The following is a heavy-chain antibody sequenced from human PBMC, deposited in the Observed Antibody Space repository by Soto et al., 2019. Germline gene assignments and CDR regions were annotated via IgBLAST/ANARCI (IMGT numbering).Heavy chain of an antibody. CDR3: ALTIAAADLDY. CDR1: GFSLSTSGVG. Sequence: QITLKESGPPLVKPTQTLTLTCTFSGFSLSTSGVGVGWIRQPPGKALEWLALIYWDDDKRYSPSLKSRLTITKDTSKNQVVLTMTNMDPVDTATYYCALTIAAADLDYWGQGTLVTVSS. D-gene: IGHD6-13*01. J-gene: IGHJ4*02. V-gene: IGHV2-5*02. CDR2: IYWDDDK.